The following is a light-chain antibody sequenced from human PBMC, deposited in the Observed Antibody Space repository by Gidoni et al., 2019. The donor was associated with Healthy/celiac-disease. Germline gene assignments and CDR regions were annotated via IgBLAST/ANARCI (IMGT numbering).Light chain of an antibody. CDR1: SSDVGGYNY. CDR3: CSYAGSYTWV. Sequence: QSALTQPRPVSGSPGPSVTISCTGTSSDVGGYNYVSWYQQHPGEAPKLMIYDVSKRPSGVPDRVSGSKSGSTASLTISGLQAEDESDYYCCSYAGSYTWVFGGGTKLTVL. V-gene: IGLV2-11*01. CDR2: DVS. J-gene: IGLJ3*02.